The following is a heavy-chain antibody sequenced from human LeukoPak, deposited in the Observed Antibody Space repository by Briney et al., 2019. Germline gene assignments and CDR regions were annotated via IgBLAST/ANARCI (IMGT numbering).Heavy chain of an antibody. D-gene: IGHD3-22*01. J-gene: IGHJ4*02. CDR3: ARGRFNYDSSGYSSFYH. V-gene: IGHV3-7*01. CDR2: IKEDGSEK. Sequence: GGSLRLSCAASGVTFSSYWMSWVRQAPGKGLEWVANIKEDGSEKYYVDSVKGRFTISRDNAKNSLYLQMNSLRAEDTAVYYCARGRFNYDSSGYSSFYHRGQGTLVTVSS. CDR1: GVTFSSYW.